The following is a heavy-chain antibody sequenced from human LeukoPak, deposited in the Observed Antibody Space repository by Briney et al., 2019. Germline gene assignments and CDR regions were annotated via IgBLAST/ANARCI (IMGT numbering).Heavy chain of an antibody. CDR2: IYSGGST. V-gene: IGHV3-53*05. Sequence: GGSLRLSCAASGFTVSSNYMSWVRQAPGKGLEWVSVIYSGGSTYYAESVKGRVPISRVNSKNTLYLQMNSMSPEDTAVDYCGRERGNNWFDPWGEGTLVTVFS. J-gene: IGHJ5*02. D-gene: IGHD3-16*01. CDR1: GFTVSSNY. CDR3: GRERGNNWFDP.